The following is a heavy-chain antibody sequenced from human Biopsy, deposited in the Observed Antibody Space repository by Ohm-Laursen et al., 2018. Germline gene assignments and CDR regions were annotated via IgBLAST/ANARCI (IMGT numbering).Heavy chain of an antibody. CDR2: IRNT. CDR1: GDSISSSTYY. J-gene: IGHJ4*02. CDR3: AQTRNDYGGFYFDY. D-gene: IGHD4/OR15-4a*01. Sequence: GTLSLTCSVSGDSISSSTYYWGWIRQPPGKGLEWIGTIRNTYFRTSLKSRVTTTVDTPKNESSLKLSSVTAADTGVYYCAQTRNDYGGFYFDYWGRGTLVTVSS. V-gene: IGHV4-39*01.